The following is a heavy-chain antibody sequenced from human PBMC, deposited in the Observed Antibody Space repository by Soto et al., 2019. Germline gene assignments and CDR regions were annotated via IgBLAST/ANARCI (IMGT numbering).Heavy chain of an antibody. CDR1: GDSVSSNSAA. J-gene: IGHJ4*02. CDR3: ATWRYDY. Sequence: PSQTLSLTCAISGDSVSSNSAAWNWIRHSPSRVLEWLGRTYYRSKWYNDYAVSLRGRITINPDTTKNQFSLQLNSATPEDTAVYYCATWRYDYWGQGTLVTVSS. V-gene: IGHV6-1*01. CDR2: TYYRSKWYN.